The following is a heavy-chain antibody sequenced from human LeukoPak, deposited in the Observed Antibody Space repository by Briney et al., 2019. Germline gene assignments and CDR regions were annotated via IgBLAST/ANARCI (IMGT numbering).Heavy chain of an antibody. V-gene: IGHV5-51*01. Sequence: GGSLQISLQGSGSIFTSYWIGLVRPLPREGLGWVGINYPGDSDTIYTPSFQGRVTISPDKDISTAYLQWSSLKASATAMYSCASSRFLEWGDAPGYYYGMDVWGQGTTVTVSS. J-gene: IGHJ6*02. CDR2: NYPGDSDT. D-gene: IGHD3-3*01. CDR3: ASSRFLEWGDAPGYYYGMDV. CDR1: GSIFTSYW.